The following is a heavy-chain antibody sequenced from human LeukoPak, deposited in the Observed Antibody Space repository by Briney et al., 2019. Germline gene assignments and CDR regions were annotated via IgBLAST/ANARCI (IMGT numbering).Heavy chain of an antibody. J-gene: IGHJ4*02. CDR1: GFTFSSYA. D-gene: IGHD3-22*01. CDR2: IKQDGSEK. Sequence: PGGSLRLPCAASGFTFSSYAMHWVRQAPGKGLEWVANIKQDGSEKYYVDSVKGRFTISRDNAKNSLYLQMNSLRAEDTAVYYCARDQQWLSYWGQGTLVTVSS. V-gene: IGHV3-7*01. CDR3: ARDQQWLSY.